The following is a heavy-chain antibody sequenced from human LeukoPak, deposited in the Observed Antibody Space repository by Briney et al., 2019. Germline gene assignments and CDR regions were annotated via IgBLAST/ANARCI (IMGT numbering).Heavy chain of an antibody. Sequence: GASVNVSCKASGYTFNNHYMYWVRQATGQGLEWRGVINPSGGSTSYAQKFQGRVTMTRDTSTRTVYMEVNSLRSEDTAVYYCARQGTYSSAIGMGYWGQGTLVTVSS. CDR1: GYTFNNHY. D-gene: IGHD6-19*01. CDR2: INPSGGST. CDR3: ARQGTYSSAIGMGY. V-gene: IGHV1-46*02. J-gene: IGHJ4*02.